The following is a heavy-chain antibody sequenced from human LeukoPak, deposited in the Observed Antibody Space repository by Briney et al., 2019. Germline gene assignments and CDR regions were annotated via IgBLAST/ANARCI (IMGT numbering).Heavy chain of an antibody. CDR1: GYXFTGYY. Sequence: KASGYXFTGYYMHWVRQAPGRGLEWMGWINPNSGGTNYAQKFQGRVTMTRDTSISTAYMELSRLRSDDTAVYYCARGGSSTSWFDPWGQGTLVTVSS. D-gene: IGHD2-2*01. J-gene: IGHJ5*02. V-gene: IGHV1-2*02. CDR3: ARGGSSTSWFDP. CDR2: INPNSGGT.